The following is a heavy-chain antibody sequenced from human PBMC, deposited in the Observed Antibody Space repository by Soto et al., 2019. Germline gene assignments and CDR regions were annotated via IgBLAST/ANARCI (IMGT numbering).Heavy chain of an antibody. CDR3: ARQGDIVVVPAAIGPKNCFDP. CDR1: GYSFTSYW. CDR2: IYPGDSDT. J-gene: IGHJ5*02. D-gene: IGHD2-2*02. Sequence: GESLKISCKGSGYSFTSYWIGWVRQMPGKGLEWMGIIYPGDSDTRYSPSFQGQVTISADKSISTAYLQWSSLKASDTAMYYWARQGDIVVVPAAIGPKNCFDPWGQGTLVTVSS. V-gene: IGHV5-51*01.